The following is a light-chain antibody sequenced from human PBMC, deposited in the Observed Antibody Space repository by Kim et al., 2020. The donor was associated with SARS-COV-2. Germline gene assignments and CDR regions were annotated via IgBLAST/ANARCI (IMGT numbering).Light chain of an antibody. CDR2: EAS. Sequence: ASVGDRVTLTCRASQSIISYLNWYQQKPEKAPKLLIYEASNFQSGVPSRFSGSGSGTDFTLTISSLQPEDFATYYCQQSYSTPPTFGGGTKVDIK. CDR1: QSIISY. CDR3: QQSYSTPPT. J-gene: IGKJ4*01. V-gene: IGKV1-39*01.